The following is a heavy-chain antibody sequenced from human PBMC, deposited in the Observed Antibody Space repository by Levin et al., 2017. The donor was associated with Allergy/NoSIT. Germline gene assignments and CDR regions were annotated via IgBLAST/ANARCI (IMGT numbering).Heavy chain of an antibody. Sequence: SETLSLTCTVSGASISSGGYYWSWIRQPPGKGLEWIGFFYYGGGTYFNPSLKSRVSISIDTSDNQFSLKLSSVTAADTAVYYCARSPEAYCAGGSCYDYWGQGSLVTVPS. V-gene: IGHV4-30-4*01. J-gene: IGHJ4*02. CDR3: ARSPEAYCAGGSCYDY. CDR2: FYYGGGT. CDR1: GASISSGGYY. D-gene: IGHD2-15*01.